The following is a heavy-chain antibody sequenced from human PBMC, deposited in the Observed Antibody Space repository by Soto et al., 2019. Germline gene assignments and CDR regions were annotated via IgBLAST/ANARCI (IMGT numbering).Heavy chain of an antibody. V-gene: IGHV1-3*01. CDR3: ARYRDFGDYYFDY. D-gene: IGHD3-16*01. J-gene: IGHJ4*02. CDR2: INAGNGNT. CDR1: GYTFTSYA. Sequence: GASVKVSCKASGYTFTSYAMHWVRQAPGQRLEWMGWINAGNGNTKYSQKFQGRVTITRDTSASTAYMELSSLRSEDTAVYYCARYRDFGDYYFDYWGQGTLVTVSS.